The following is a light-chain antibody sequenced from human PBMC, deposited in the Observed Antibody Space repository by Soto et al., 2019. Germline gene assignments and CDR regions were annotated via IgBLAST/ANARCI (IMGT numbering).Light chain of an antibody. CDR2: GAS. V-gene: IGKV3-15*01. Sequence: EVAMTQSPATLSASPGERATLSCRASQSINNKLAWNQQRPGQAPRLLIYGASTRATGGPARFSGSGSATDFTLTISGLQPEDFAVYYCQRYNAWPLTFGQGTKVDVK. J-gene: IGKJ1*01. CDR1: QSINNK. CDR3: QRYNAWPLT.